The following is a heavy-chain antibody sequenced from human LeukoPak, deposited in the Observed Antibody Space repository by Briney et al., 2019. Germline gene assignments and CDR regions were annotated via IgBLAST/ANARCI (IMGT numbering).Heavy chain of an antibody. CDR2: IYSGGST. V-gene: IGHV3-53*01. D-gene: IGHD6-13*01. J-gene: IGHJ6*03. CDR1: GFTVSSNY. Sequence: GGSLRLSCAASGFTVSSNYMSWVRQAPGKGLEWVSVIYSGGSTYYADSVKGRFTISRDNSKNTLYLQMNSLRAEDTAVYYCARERKQLVRYYYMDVWGKGTTVTVSS. CDR3: ARERKQLVRYYYMDV.